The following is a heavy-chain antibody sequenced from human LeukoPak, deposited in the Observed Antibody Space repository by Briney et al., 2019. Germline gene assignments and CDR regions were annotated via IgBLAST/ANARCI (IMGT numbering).Heavy chain of an antibody. CDR3: ARAENCGGDCYSDY. J-gene: IGHJ4*02. Sequence: GASVKVSCKPSGYTFTSYGISWVRQAPGQGLEWMGWISAYNGNTNYAQKLQGRVTMTTDTSTSTAYMELRSLRSDDTAVYYCARAENCGGDCYSDYWGQGTLVTVSS. CDR1: GYTFTSYG. CDR2: ISAYNGNT. D-gene: IGHD2-21*02. V-gene: IGHV1-18*01.